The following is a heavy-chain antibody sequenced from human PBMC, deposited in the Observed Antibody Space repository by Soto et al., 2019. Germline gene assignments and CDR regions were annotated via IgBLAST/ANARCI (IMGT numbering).Heavy chain of an antibody. J-gene: IGHJ4*02. CDR1: RFIFSSYA. CDR3: AKDIVVVVAATTFDF. Sequence: PGGSLRLSCAASRFIFSSYAMSWVRQAPGRGLEWVSGISGTGAYTYYADSVRGRFTISRDNSKNTLYLQMNSLRAEDTAVYYCAKDIVVVVAATTFDFWGQGTLVTVSS. CDR2: ISGTGAYT. D-gene: IGHD2-15*01. V-gene: IGHV3-23*01.